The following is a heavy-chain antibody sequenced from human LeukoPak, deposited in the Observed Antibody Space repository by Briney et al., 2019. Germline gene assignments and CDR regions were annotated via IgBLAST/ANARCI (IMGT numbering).Heavy chain of an antibody. CDR2: IYSGGTT. V-gene: IGHV3-53*01. CDR3: ARDMGFGDLMGY. CDR1: GFSVSSIY. J-gene: IGHJ4*02. Sequence: GGSLRLSCAASGFSVSSIYMSWVRQAPGKGLEWVAVIYSGGTTYYAGSVRGRFTISRDNSKNTLYLQMNSLRVEDTALYYCARDMGFGDLMGYWGQGTLVTVSS. D-gene: IGHD3-10*01.